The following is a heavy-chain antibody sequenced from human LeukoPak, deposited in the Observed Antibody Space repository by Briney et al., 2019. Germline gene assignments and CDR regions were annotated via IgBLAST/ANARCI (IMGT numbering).Heavy chain of an antibody. V-gene: IGHV3-23*05. CDR1: EFIFSDYA. D-gene: IGHD6-19*01. Sequence: GGSLRLSCAASEFIFSDYAMGWVRQAPGKGLEWVSTIDKTTYPTFYADSVKGRFTISRDNSKNTLYLQMNSLRTEDTAVYFCARFEGATIPGWFNDYWGQGILVTVSS. J-gene: IGHJ4*02. CDR2: IDKTTYPT. CDR3: ARFEGATIPGWFNDY.